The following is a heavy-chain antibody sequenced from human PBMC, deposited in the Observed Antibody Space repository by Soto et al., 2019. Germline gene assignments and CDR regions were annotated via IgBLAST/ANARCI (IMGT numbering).Heavy chain of an antibody. D-gene: IGHD5-18*01. V-gene: IGHV3-30-3*01. CDR2: ISYDGSNK. J-gene: IGHJ6*02. Sequence: GGSLRLSCAASGFTFSSYAMHWVRQAPGKWLEWVAVISYDGSNKYYADSVKGRFTISRDNSKNTLYLQMNSLRAEDTAVYYCARDFGGYSYGYPYYYYYYGIDVWGQGXTVTVSS. CDR3: ARDFGGYSYGYPYYYYYYGIDV. CDR1: GFTFSSYA.